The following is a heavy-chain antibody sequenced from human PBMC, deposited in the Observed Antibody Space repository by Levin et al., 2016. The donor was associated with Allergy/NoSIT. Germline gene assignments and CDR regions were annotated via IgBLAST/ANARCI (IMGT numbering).Heavy chain of an antibody. Sequence: GGSLRLSCAASGFTFSSHAMSWVRQAPGKGLEWVSAISGSGSSTYYADSVRGRFSIFRDNSKNTLYLQMNSLRAEDTGVYYCARKLSSVFVGWAYGLDVWGQGTTVTVSS. D-gene: IGHD6-19*01. CDR2: ISGSGSST. V-gene: IGHV3-23*01. CDR3: ARKLSSVFVGWAYGLDV. CDR1: GFTFSSHA. J-gene: IGHJ6*02.